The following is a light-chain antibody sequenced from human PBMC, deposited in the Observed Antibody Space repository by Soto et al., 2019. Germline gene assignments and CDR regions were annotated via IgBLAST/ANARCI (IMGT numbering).Light chain of an antibody. CDR3: QQANSFPLT. CDR2: TTS. J-gene: IGKJ4*01. CDR1: QDINNW. Sequence: DIQVTQSPSSVSASVGDRVTITCRASQDINNWLAWYQQKPGKAPKLLIYTTSNLQSGVPSRFSGVGSGTDVTLTISSLQPEDFATYYCQQANSFPLTFGGGTKVEIK. V-gene: IGKV1D-12*01.